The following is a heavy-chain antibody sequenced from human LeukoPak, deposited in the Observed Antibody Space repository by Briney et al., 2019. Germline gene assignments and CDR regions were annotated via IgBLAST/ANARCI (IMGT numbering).Heavy chain of an antibody. CDR3: AKGKQQLGSSFDY. Sequence: GGSLRLSCVASGFTFNNYAMTWVRQAPGKGLEWVSSISVSGGSTYYADSVKGRFTISRDNSKNTMYLQMNSLRAEDTAVYYCAKGKQQLGSSFDYWGQGTLVTVSS. V-gene: IGHV3-23*01. J-gene: IGHJ4*02. D-gene: IGHD6-13*01. CDR1: GFTFNNYA. CDR2: ISVSGGST.